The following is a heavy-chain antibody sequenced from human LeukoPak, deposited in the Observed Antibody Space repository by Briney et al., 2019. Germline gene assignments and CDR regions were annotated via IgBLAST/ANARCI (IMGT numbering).Heavy chain of an antibody. CDR1: GGSISSYY. J-gene: IGHJ3*02. Sequence: SETLSLTCTVSGGSISSYYWSWIRQPPGKGLEWIGYIYYSGSTNYNPSLKSRVTISVDTSKNQFSLKLSSVTAADTAVYYCARRTVTGGFDAFDIWGQGTMDTVSS. CDR3: ARRTVTGGFDAFDI. CDR2: IYYSGST. D-gene: IGHD4-17*01. V-gene: IGHV4-59*08.